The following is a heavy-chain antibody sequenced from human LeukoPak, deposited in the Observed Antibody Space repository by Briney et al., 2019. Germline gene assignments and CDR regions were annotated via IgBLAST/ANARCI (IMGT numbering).Heavy chain of an antibody. CDR1: GGSISSSSYY. J-gene: IGHJ4*02. Sequence: SETLSLTCTVSGGSISSSSYYWGWIRQTPGKGLEWIGSIYYSGSTNYSPSLKSRVTMSVDTSKNQFSLKLSSVTAADTAVYYCARDRYYYDSSARYFDYWGQGTLVTVSS. CDR3: ARDRYYYDSSARYFDY. V-gene: IGHV4-39*07. D-gene: IGHD3-22*01. CDR2: IYYSGST.